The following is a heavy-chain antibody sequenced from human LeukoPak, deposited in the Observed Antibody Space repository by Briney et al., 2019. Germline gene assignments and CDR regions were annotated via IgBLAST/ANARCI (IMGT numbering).Heavy chain of an antibody. CDR2: ISYDGSNK. J-gene: IGHJ4*02. Sequence: GRSLRLSCAASGFTFSSYAMHWVRQAPGKGLEWVAVISYDGSNKYYADSVKGRFTISRDNSKNTLYLQMNSLRAEDTAVYYCARDGSSWYYFDYWGQGTLVTVSS. V-gene: IGHV3-30*04. CDR3: ARDGSSWYYFDY. CDR1: GFTFSSYA. D-gene: IGHD6-13*01.